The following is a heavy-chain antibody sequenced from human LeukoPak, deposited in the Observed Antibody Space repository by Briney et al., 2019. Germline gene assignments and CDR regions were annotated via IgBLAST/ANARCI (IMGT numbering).Heavy chain of an antibody. J-gene: IGHJ4*02. Sequence: GGSLRLSCAASGFTFNSYAMSWVRQAPGKGLEWVSTISGSGVSTYYADSVKGRFTISRDNSRNTLCLQMNSLRAEDTAVYSCAKDLPGFFDYWGQGTLVTVFS. CDR1: GFTFNSYA. CDR2: ISGSGVST. CDR3: AKDLPGFFDY. V-gene: IGHV3-23*01.